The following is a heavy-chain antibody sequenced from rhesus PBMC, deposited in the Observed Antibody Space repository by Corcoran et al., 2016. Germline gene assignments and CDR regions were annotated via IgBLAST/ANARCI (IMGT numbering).Heavy chain of an antibody. V-gene: IGHV4-160*01. Sequence: QVQLQESGPGLVKPSETLSLTCGVPGGSTRDYYWSWNRQSPGKGLEWIGRLHGSGGDTDYSPSLKSRVTISLDTSKNHLSLKLTSVTAADTAVYFCAKMVSSWNNPAFDFWGQGLRVTVSS. CDR3: AKMVSSWNNPAFDF. CDR2: LHGSGGDT. CDR1: GGSTRDYY. J-gene: IGHJ3*01. D-gene: IGHD1-20*01.